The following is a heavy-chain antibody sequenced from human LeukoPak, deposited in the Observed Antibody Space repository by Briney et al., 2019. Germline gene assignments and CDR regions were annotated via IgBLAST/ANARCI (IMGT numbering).Heavy chain of an antibody. J-gene: IGHJ4*02. CDR2: INPNSGGT. CDR1: GYTFTGYY. CDR3: ARGKGYCSGGSCYIFDY. D-gene: IGHD2-15*01. Sequence: ASVKVSCTASGYTFTGYYMHWVRQAPGQGLEWMGWINPNSGGTNYAQKFQGRVTMTRDTPISTAYMELSRLRSDDTAVYYCARGKGYCSGGSCYIFDYWGQGTLVTVSS. V-gene: IGHV1-2*02.